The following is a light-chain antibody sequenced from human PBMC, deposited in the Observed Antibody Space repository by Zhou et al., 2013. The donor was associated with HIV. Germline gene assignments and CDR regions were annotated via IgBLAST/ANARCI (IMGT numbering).Light chain of an antibody. CDR1: QSVSSSY. J-gene: IGKJ4*01. V-gene: IGKV3-15*01. Sequence: EIVLTQSPGTLSLSPGERATLSCRASQSVSSSYLAWYQQKPGQAPRLLIYGASTRATGIPARFSGSGSGTEFTLTFSSLQSEDFAVYYCQQYNNWPTFGGGTKVEIK. CDR2: GAS. CDR3: QQYNNWPT.